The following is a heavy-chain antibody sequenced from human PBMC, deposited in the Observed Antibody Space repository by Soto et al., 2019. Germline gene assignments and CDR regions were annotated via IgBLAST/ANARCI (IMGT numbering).Heavy chain of an antibody. Sequence: SQTLSLTCAISGDSVSSNSATWNWIRQSPSRGLEWLGRTYYRSKWYNEYAVSVQSRITINPDTSKNQFSLQLNSVTAADTAVYYCASNSYGYTFYDYWGQGTLVTVSS. V-gene: IGHV6-1*01. CDR3: ASNSYGYTFYDY. D-gene: IGHD5-18*01. CDR1: GDSVSSNSAT. J-gene: IGHJ4*02. CDR2: TYYRSKWYN.